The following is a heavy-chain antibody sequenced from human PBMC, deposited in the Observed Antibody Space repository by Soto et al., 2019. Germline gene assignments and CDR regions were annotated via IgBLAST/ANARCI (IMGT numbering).Heavy chain of an antibody. CDR1: GYDFTAYD. CDR2: MNPINGAT. V-gene: IGHV1-8*02. D-gene: IGHD2-2*01. Sequence: ASVKVSCKASGYDFTAYDINWVRQASGQGLEWMGWMNPINGATGTARRFQGRVSMTRNTDTGTAYLELTSLRSDDTAVYFCGRGPSPRAPAGGTPYYYAMDVWGQGTTVTVYS. CDR3: GRGPSPRAPAGGTPYYYAMDV. J-gene: IGHJ6*02.